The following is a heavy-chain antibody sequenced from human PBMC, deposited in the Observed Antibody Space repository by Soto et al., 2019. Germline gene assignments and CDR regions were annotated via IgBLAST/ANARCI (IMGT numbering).Heavy chain of an antibody. CDR1: GFTFSSYA. CDR3: AKGKTGTRGYFDY. J-gene: IGHJ4*02. V-gene: IGHV3-23*01. D-gene: IGHD1-1*01. Sequence: VGSLRLSCAASGFTFSSYAMSWVRQAPGKGLEWVSAISGSGGSTYYADSVKGRFTISRDNSKNTLYLQMNSLRAEDTAVYYCAKGKTGTRGYFDYWGQGTLVTVSS. CDR2: ISGSGGST.